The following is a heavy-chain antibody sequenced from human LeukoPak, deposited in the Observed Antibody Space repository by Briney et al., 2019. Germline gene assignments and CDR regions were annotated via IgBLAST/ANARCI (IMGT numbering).Heavy chain of an antibody. Sequence: GGSLRLSRAASGFAFSSYNMKWVRQAPGKGLEWVSFISTTSTYIYYADSVKGRFTVSRDNSKNLLYLQMDSLRVEDTAVYYCARAGTCSSTSCDGGIEYWGQGTLVTVSS. CDR1: GFAFSSYN. CDR3: ARAGTCSSTSCDGGIEY. D-gene: IGHD2-2*01. CDR2: ISTTSTYI. V-gene: IGHV3-21*04. J-gene: IGHJ4*02.